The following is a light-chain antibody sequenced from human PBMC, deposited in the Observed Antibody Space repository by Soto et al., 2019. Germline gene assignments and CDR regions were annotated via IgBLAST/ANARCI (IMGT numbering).Light chain of an antibody. J-gene: IGKJ1*01. Sequence: EIVMTQSPATLSVSPGERATLSCRASQSVSSSLAWYQQKPGQAPRLLIYGASTRATGIPARFSGSGSGTEFTLTISSLQSEDFAVYYCQQYNNWPHWTFGQGTKV. CDR3: QQYNNWPHWT. CDR2: GAS. CDR1: QSVSSS. V-gene: IGKV3-15*01.